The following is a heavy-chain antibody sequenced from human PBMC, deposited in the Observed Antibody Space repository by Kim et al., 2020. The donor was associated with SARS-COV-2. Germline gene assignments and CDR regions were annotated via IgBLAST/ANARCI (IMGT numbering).Heavy chain of an antibody. Sequence: YAQKFKGRVTMTRDTSTSTVYMELSSLRSEDTAVYYCARPRSGWFDAFDIWGQGTMVTVSS. CDR3: ARPRSGWFDAFDI. J-gene: IGHJ3*02. D-gene: IGHD6-19*01. V-gene: IGHV1-46*01.